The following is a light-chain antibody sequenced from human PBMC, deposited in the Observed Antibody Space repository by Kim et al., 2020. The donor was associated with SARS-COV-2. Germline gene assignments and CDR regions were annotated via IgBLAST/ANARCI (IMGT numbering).Light chain of an antibody. J-gene: IGLJ2*01. V-gene: IGLV3-27*01. Sequence: VSAGQTDTITSSGDIWANSVVCLVQQKPSQARVLVIYKDNERPSGIAERFSGNISGSTVSLSIRRDQVDDDAAYHCYSTADNNRAVFGGGTQLTVL. CDR2: KDN. CDR3: YSTADNNRAV. CDR1: IWANSV.